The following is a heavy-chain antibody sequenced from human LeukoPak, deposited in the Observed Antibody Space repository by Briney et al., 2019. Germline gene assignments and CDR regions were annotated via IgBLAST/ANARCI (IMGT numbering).Heavy chain of an antibody. V-gene: IGHV5-51*01. CDR2: IYPGDSDT. D-gene: IGHD3-10*01. CDR3: ARLYYYGSGEAKDAFDI. J-gene: IGHJ3*02. Sequence: GESLKISCKGSGYTFTKYWIGWVRQMPGKGLEWMGIIYPGDSDTRNSPSLQGQVTLSADTSVNTAYLQWSSLKASDTAMYYCARLYYYGSGEAKDAFDIWGQGTMVTVSS. CDR1: GYTFTKYW.